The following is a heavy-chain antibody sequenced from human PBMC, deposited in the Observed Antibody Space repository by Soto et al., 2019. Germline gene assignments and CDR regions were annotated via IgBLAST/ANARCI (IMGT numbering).Heavy chain of an antibody. CDR2: IWYDGSNK. CDR3: ARGVGDYFDY. J-gene: IGHJ4*02. Sequence: QVQLVESGGGVVQPGRSLRLSCAASGFTFSSYGMHWVRQAPGKGLEWVAVIWYDGSNKYYADSVKGRFTISRDNSKNTLYLQMNSQRAEDTAVYYCARGVGDYFDYWGQGTLVTVSS. CDR1: GFTFSSYG. V-gene: IGHV3-33*01. D-gene: IGHD3-16*01.